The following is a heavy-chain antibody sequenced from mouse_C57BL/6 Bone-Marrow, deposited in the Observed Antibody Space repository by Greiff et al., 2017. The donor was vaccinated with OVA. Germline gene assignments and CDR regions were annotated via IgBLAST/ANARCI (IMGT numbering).Heavy chain of an antibody. D-gene: IGHD1-1*01. J-gene: IGHJ1*03. CDR1: GFTFSDAW. CDR3: TAHYYGSSHWYFDV. CDR2: IRNKANNHAT. V-gene: IGHV6-6*01. Sequence: EVMLVESGGGLVQPGGSMKLSCAASGFTFSDAWMDWVRQSPEKGLEWVAEIRNKANNHATYYAESVKGRFTISRDDSKMSVYLQRNSLRAEDTGIYYCTAHYYGSSHWYFDVWGTGTTVTVSS.